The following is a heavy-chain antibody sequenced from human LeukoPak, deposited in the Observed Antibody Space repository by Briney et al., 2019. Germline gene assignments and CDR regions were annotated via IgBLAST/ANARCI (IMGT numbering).Heavy chain of an antibody. V-gene: IGHV1-69*05. CDR3: ARLRLEYCSGGSCYRAFDY. J-gene: IGHJ4*02. CDR1: GYTFTSYG. Sequence: ASVKVSCKASGYTFTSYGISWVRQAPGQGLEWMGGIIPIFGTANYAQKFQGRVTITTDESTSTAYMELSSLRSEDTAVYYCARLRLEYCSGGSCYRAFDYWGQGTLVTVSS. CDR2: IIPIFGTA. D-gene: IGHD2-15*01.